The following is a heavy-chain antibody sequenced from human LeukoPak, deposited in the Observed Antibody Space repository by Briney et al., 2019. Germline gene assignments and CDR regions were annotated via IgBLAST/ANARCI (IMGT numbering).Heavy chain of an antibody. CDR3: ASAAVALVAFDI. D-gene: IGHD6-19*01. V-gene: IGHV1-8*01. J-gene: IGHJ3*02. Sequence: ASVKVSYKASGYTFASSDINWVRQATGQGLEWMGWMNPNSGNTGYAQKFQGRVTMTRNTSISTAYMELSSLRSEDTAVYYCASAAVALVAFDIWGQGTIVTVSS. CDR1: GYTFASSD. CDR2: MNPNSGNT.